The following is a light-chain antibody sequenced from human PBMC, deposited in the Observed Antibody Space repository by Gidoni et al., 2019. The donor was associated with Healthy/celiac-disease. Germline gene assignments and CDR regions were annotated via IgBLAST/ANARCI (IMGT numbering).Light chain of an antibody. CDR2: KAS. J-gene: IGKJ2*01. V-gene: IGKV1-5*03. CDR1: QSISSW. Sequence: QMTQSPSTLSASVGDRVTITCRASQSISSWLAWYQQKPGKAPKLLIYKASSLESGVPSRFSGSGSGTEFTLTISSLQPDDFATYYCQQYNSYSYTFXQXTKLEIK. CDR3: QQYNSYSYT.